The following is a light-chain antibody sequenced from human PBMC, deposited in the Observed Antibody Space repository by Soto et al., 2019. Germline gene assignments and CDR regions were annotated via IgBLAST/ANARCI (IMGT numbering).Light chain of an antibody. CDR3: ATWDSSLRGV. J-gene: IGLJ3*02. CDR2: ENT. Sequence: QSVLTQPPSVSVAPGQEITISCSGSNSNIANNYVSWYQQLPGTAPKLLIYENTKRPSGIPDRFSGSKSGTSATLGITGLQTGDEADYYCATWDSSLRGVFGGGTKLTVL. V-gene: IGLV1-51*02. CDR1: NSNIANNY.